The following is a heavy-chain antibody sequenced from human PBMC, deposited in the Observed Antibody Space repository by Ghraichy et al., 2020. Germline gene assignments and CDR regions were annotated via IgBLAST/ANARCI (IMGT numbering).Heavy chain of an antibody. V-gene: IGHV1-18*04. Sequence: ASVKVSCQASGYTFSTHGISWVRQAPGQGLEWMGWISTYNGHTNYAQKFQGRVTMTTDTSTRTAYMELRSLRSDDTAVYYCARDLGSCDSSGCHRNWFDPWGQGALVTVSS. CDR1: GYTFSTHG. J-gene: IGHJ5*02. CDR3: ARDLGSCDSSGCHRNWFDP. CDR2: ISTYNGHT. D-gene: IGHD6-25*01.